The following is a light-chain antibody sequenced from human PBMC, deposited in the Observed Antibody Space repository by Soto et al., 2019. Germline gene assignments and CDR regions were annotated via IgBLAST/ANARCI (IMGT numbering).Light chain of an antibody. CDR3: SSHAGSKNVV. Sequence: QSVLTQPPSASGSPGQSVTISCTGTSSDVGGYNYVSWYQHHPGKAPKLMIYEVSKRPSGVPDRFSGSKSGNTASLTVSWLQAEDEADYYCSSHAGSKNVVFGGGTKVTVL. CDR2: EVS. J-gene: IGLJ2*01. CDR1: SSDVGGYNY. V-gene: IGLV2-8*01.